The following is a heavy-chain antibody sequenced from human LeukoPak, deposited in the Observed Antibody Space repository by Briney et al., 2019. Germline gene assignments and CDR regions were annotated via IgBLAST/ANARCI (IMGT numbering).Heavy chain of an antibody. CDR2: INPNSGGT. J-gene: IGHJ5*02. CDR3: ARASITMVRGPKGLNWFDP. CDR1: GYTFTGYY. D-gene: IGHD3-10*01. V-gene: IGHV1-2*02. Sequence: GASVKVSCKASGYTFTGYYMHWVRQAPGQGLEWMGWINPNSGGTNYAQKFQGRVTMTRDTSISTAYMELSRLRSDDTAVYYCARASITMVRGPKGLNWFDPWAREPWSPSPQ.